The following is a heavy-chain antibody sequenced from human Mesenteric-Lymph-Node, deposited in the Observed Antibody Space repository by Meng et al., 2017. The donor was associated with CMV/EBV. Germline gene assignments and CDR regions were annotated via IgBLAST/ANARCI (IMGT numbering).Heavy chain of an antibody. D-gene: IGHD2-15*01. CDR3: ARVRGYCSSGSCYYCFDP. CDR2: IYQSGGT. J-gene: IGHJ5*02. CDR1: GGSFSGYY. V-gene: IGHV4-34*01. Sequence: SETLSLTCEVYGGSFSGYYWSWIRQPPGKGLEWIGEIYQSGGTNYSPSRKSRVTISVDTTKNQFFLKLRSVTASDSAVSYCARVRGYCSSGSCYYCFDPWGQGTMVTVSS.